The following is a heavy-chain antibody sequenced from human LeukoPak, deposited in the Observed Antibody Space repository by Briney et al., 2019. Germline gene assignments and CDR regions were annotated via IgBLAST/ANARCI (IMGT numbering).Heavy chain of an antibody. V-gene: IGHV3-7*01. J-gene: IGHJ4*02. Sequence: PGGSLRLSCAASGFTFSSYWMNWVRQAPGKGLEWVANIKQDGSEKYYVDSVKGRFTISRDNAKNSLYLQMNSLRAEDTAVYYCARIDFSILTPLDDQWGQGTLVTVSS. D-gene: IGHD4-11*01. CDR2: IKQDGSEK. CDR1: GFTFSSYW. CDR3: ARIDFSILTPLDDQ.